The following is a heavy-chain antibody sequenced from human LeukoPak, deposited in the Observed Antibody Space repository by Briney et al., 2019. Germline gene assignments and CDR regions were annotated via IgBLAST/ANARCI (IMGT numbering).Heavy chain of an antibody. V-gene: IGHV3-7*01. J-gene: IGHJ4*02. D-gene: IGHD1-7*01. CDR1: GFTFSSHW. Sequence: GGSLRLSCGASGFTFSSHWMSWVRQTPGKGLEWVANIRYDGNEKLFVDSVKGRFTISRDNAKNSLYLQMNSLRAEDTAVYYCARDPNWNYADDYFDYWGQGTLVTVSS. CDR3: ARDPNWNYADDYFDY. CDR2: IRYDGNEK.